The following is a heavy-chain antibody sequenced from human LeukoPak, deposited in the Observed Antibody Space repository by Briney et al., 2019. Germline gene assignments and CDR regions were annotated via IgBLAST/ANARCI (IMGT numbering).Heavy chain of an antibody. Sequence: ASVKVSCRASGYTFTTYYMHWVRQAPGQGLEWMGIINPSGGSTSYAQKFQGRVTMTRDASTSTVYMELSSLRSEDTAVYYCATTAGYSSGWYYFDFWGQGTLVTVSS. CDR2: INPSGGST. V-gene: IGHV1-46*01. CDR1: GYTFTTYY. J-gene: IGHJ4*02. CDR3: ATTAGYSSGWYYFDF. D-gene: IGHD6-19*01.